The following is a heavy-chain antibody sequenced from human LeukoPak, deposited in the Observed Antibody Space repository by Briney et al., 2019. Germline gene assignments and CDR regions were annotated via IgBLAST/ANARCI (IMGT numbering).Heavy chain of an antibody. J-gene: IGHJ4*02. D-gene: IGHD1-26*01. CDR2: IYYSGST. CDR3: ARFVNSGSLIGLDY. Sequence: SATLSLTCTVSGGSISSYYWSWIRQPPGKGLEWIGYIYYSGSTNYNPPLKSRVTISVDTSKNQFSLKLSSVTAADTAVYYCARFVNSGSLIGLDYWGQGTLVTVSS. CDR1: GGSISSYY. V-gene: IGHV4-59*01.